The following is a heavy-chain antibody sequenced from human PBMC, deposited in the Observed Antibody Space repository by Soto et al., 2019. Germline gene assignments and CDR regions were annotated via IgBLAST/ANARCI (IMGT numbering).Heavy chain of an antibody. V-gene: IGHV3-48*02. D-gene: IGHD1-26*01. Sequence: EVQLVESGGGLVQPGGSLRLSCAASGFTFSSYSMNWVRQAPGKGLEWVSYISSSSSTIYYADSVKGRFTISRDTAKNSLYLQMTSLRDEDTAGYYCAREGGSLNGFDPWGQGTLVTVSS. CDR1: GFTFSSYS. CDR3: AREGGSLNGFDP. CDR2: ISSSSSTI. J-gene: IGHJ5*02.